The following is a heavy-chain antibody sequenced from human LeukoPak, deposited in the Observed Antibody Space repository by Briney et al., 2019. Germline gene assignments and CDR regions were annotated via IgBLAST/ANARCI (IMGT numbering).Heavy chain of an antibody. D-gene: IGHD3-10*01. J-gene: IGHJ4*02. Sequence: GASVKVSCKASGYTLTGYYMRWVRQAPGQGLEWMGWINPNSGGTNYAQKFQGRVTMTRDTSISTAYMELSRLRSDDTAVYYCAREGNGSGSAAFDYWGQGTLVTVSS. CDR3: AREGNGSGSAAFDY. CDR2: INPNSGGT. V-gene: IGHV1-2*02. CDR1: GYTLTGYY.